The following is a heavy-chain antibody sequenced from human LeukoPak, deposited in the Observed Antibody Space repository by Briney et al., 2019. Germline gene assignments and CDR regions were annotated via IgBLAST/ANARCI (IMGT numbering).Heavy chain of an antibody. CDR1: GYALTELS. Sequence: GASVKVSCKVSGYALTELSMHWVRQAPGKGLEWMGGFDPQDGETIYAQKFQSRVTMTEDTSTDTAYMELSSLRSEDTAVYYCATDNNWNYAAVDDAFDIWGQGTMVTVSS. V-gene: IGHV1-24*01. D-gene: IGHD1-7*01. CDR2: FDPQDGET. J-gene: IGHJ3*02. CDR3: ATDNNWNYAAVDDAFDI.